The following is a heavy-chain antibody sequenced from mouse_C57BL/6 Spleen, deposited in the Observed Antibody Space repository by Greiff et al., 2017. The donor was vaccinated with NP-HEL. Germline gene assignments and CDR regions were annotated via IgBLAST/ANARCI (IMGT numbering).Heavy chain of an antibody. CDR1: GFNIKDYY. V-gene: IGHV14-2*01. J-gene: IGHJ2*01. CDR3: ARGPSTMVTTWFSY. Sequence: VQLQQPGAELVKPGASVKLSCTASGFNIKDYYMHWVKQRTEQGLAWIGRIDPEDGETKYAPKFQGKATITADTSSNTAYLQLSSLTSEDTAVYYCARGPSTMVTTWFSYWGQGTTLTVSS. CDR2: IDPEDGET. D-gene: IGHD2-2*01.